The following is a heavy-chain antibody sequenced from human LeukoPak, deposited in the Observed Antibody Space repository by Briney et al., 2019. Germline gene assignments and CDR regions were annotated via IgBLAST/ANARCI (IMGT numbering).Heavy chain of an antibody. J-gene: IGHJ4*02. D-gene: IGHD6-19*01. V-gene: IGHV3-23*01. CDR2: ISGSGGST. CDR3: AKVEVGSSGWYIGHY. Sequence: GGSLRLSCAASGFTFSSYAMSRVRQAPGKGLEWVSAISGSGGSTYYADSVKGRFTISRDNSKNTLYLQMNSLRAEDTAVYYCAKVEVGSSGWYIGHYWGQGTLVTVSS. CDR1: GFTFSSYA.